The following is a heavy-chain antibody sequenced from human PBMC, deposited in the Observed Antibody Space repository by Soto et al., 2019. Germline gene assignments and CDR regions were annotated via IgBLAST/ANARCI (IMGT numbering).Heavy chain of an antibody. CDR2: IGTISDT. J-gene: IGHJ6*02. CDR3: AREISAALGGHYYYGMDV. V-gene: IGHV3-13*01. CDR1: GFTFSSYD. D-gene: IGHD2-2*01. Sequence: LRXSCAASGFTFSSYDIHWVRQATGKGLEWVSAIGTISDTYYSDSVEGRFTISRENARNSLYLQMNSLRAGDTAVYYCAREISAALGGHYYYGMDVWGQGTTVTVSS.